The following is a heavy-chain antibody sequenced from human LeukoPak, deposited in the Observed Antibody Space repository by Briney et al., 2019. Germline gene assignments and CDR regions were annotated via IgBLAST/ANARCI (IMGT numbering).Heavy chain of an antibody. J-gene: IGHJ5*02. CDR2: ISWNSGSI. Sequence: GRSLRLSCAASGFTFDDYAMHWVRQAPGKGLEGVSGISWNSGSIGYADSVKGRFTISRDNAKNSLYLQMNSLRAGDTALYYCAKDIASGSWNWFDPWGQGTLVTVSS. CDR3: AKDIASGSWNWFDP. D-gene: IGHD1-26*01. V-gene: IGHV3-9*01. CDR1: GFTFDDYA.